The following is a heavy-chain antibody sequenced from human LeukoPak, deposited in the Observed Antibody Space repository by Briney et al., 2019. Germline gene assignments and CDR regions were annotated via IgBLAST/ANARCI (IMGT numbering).Heavy chain of an antibody. Sequence: GGSLGLSCAASEFSVGSNYMTWVRQAPGKGLEWVSLIYSGGSTYYADSVKGRFTISRDNSKNTLYLQMNSLTAEDTAVYYCARGGGRGDYNERYYFDYWGQGTLVTVSS. V-gene: IGHV3-66*01. D-gene: IGHD3-22*01. CDR3: ARGGGRGDYNERYYFDY. J-gene: IGHJ4*02. CDR2: IYSGGST. CDR1: EFSVGSNY.